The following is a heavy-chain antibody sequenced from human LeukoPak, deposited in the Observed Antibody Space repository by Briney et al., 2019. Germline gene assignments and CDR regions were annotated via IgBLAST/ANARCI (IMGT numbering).Heavy chain of an antibody. CDR1: GGSISSGGYS. Sequence: SETLSLTCAVSGGSISSGGYSWSWIRQPPGKGLEWIGYIYHSGSTYYNPSLKSRVTISVDRSKNQFSLKLSSVTAADTAVYYCARDRRAVAGKNLSWYFDLWGRGTLVTVSS. D-gene: IGHD6-19*01. CDR3: ARDRRAVAGKNLSWYFDL. CDR2: IYHSGST. J-gene: IGHJ2*01. V-gene: IGHV4-30-2*01.